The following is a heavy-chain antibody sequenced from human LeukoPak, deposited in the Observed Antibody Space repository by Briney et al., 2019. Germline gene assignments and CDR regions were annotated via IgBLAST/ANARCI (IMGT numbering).Heavy chain of an antibody. J-gene: IGHJ5*02. V-gene: IGHV4-61*08. Sequence: SETLSLTCTVSGGSISSGGYCWSWIRQPPGKGLEWIGYIYYSGSTNYNPSLKSRVTISLDTSKNQFSLKLSSVTAADTAVYYCARTFGSYGWFDPWGQGTLVTVSS. CDR3: ARTFGSYGWFDP. CDR2: IYYSGST. CDR1: GGSISSGGYC. D-gene: IGHD1-26*01.